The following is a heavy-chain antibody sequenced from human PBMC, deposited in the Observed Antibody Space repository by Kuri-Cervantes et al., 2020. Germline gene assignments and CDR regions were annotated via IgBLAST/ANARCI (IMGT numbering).Heavy chain of an antibody. Sequence: GGSLRLSCAASGFTFSSYWMSWVRQAPGKGLEWVANIKQDGSEKYYVDSVKGRFTISRDNSKNTLYLQMNSLRAEDTAVYYCANYDFWSGPDAFDIWGQGTMVTVSS. CDR2: IKQDGSEK. CDR1: GFTFSSYW. D-gene: IGHD3-3*01. V-gene: IGHV3-7*01. CDR3: ANYDFWSGPDAFDI. J-gene: IGHJ3*02.